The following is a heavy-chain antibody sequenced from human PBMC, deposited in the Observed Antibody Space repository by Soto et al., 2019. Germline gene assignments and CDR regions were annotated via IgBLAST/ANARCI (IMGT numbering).Heavy chain of an antibody. J-gene: IGHJ6*02. CDR1: GYNFDRYW. V-gene: IGHV5-51*01. D-gene: IGHD5-12*01. CDR3: ARRYRNNRASCPVGYGSDV. Sequence: GESLKISCQGSGYNFDRYWVGWVRQLPGKSLDWMGLIYPDDAETKYGPSFEGQVTISADRSAAYLQWNSLKASDSGIYYCARRYRNNRASCPVGYGSDVWGRGTTVTVSS. CDR2: IYPDDAET.